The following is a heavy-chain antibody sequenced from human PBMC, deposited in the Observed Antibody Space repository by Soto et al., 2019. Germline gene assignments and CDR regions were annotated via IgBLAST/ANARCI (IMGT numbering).Heavy chain of an antibody. V-gene: IGHV3-72*01. J-gene: IGHJ3*02. D-gene: IGHD2-2*01. CDR2: TRNKANSYTT. CDR3: ARRYCISTSCKGGWAFDI. CDR1: GFTFSDHY. Sequence: EVQLVESGGGLVQPGGSLRLSCAASGFTFSDHYMDWVRQAPGKGLEWVGRTRNKANSYTTEYAASVKGRFTISRDDSKNSLYLQMNSLKTEDTAVYYCARRYCISTSCKGGWAFDIWGQGTMVTVSS.